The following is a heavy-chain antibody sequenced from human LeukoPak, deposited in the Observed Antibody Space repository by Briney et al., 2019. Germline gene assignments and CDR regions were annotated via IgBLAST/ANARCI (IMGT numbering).Heavy chain of an antibody. D-gene: IGHD3-22*01. J-gene: IGHJ4*02. CDR1: GFTFSDYF. Sequence: GGSLRLSCAASGFTFSDYFMSWIRQAPGKGLEWISYISRSGSTKYYADSVQGRFTISRDNDKSSIYLQMNSLRVEDSAIYYCARHRSGFDYWGQGILVTVSS. CDR3: ARHRSGFDY. V-gene: IGHV3-11*04. CDR2: ISRSGSTK.